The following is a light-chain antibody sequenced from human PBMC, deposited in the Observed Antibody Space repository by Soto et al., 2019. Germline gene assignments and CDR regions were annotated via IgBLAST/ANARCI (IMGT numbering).Light chain of an antibody. CDR3: QSYDSSLSVV. Sequence: QSVLTQPPSVSGAPGQRVTISCTGSSSNIGAGYDVHWYQQLPGTAPKLLIYGNSNRPSGVPDRFSGSKSGTSASLAITGLQAEDEADYHCQSYDSSLSVVFGTGTKVTVL. CDR1: SSNIGAGYD. J-gene: IGLJ1*01. V-gene: IGLV1-40*01. CDR2: GNS.